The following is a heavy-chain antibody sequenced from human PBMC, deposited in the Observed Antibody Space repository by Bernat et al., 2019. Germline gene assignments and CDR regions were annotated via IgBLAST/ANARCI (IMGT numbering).Heavy chain of an antibody. CDR2: IYSGGST. D-gene: IGHD3-3*01. CDR3: ARDRLRFLNGMDV. CDR1: GFTVSSNY. V-gene: IGHV3-66*01. J-gene: IGHJ6*02. Sequence: EVQLVESGGGLVQPGGSLRLSCAASGFTVSSNYMSWVRQAPGKGLEWVSVIYSGGSTYYADSVKGRFTISRDNSKNTLYLQMNSLRAEDTAVYYCARDRLRFLNGMDVWGQGTTVTVSS.